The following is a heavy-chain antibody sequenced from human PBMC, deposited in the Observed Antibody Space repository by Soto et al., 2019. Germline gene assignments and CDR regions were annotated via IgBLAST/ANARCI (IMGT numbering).Heavy chain of an antibody. CDR3: ARGDLRNYYDSSGPYYYFDY. V-gene: IGHV4-34*01. CDR2: INHSGST. CDR1: GGSFSGYY. J-gene: IGHJ4*02. D-gene: IGHD3-22*01. Sequence: PSETLSLTCAVYGGSFSGYYWSWIRQPPGKGLEWIGEINHSGSTNYNPSLKSRVTISVDTSKNQFSLKLSSVTAADTAVYYCARGDLRNYYDSSGPYYYFDYWGQGTLVTVSS.